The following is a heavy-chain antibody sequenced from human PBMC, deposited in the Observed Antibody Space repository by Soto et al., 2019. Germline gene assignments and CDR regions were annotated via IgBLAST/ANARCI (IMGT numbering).Heavy chain of an antibody. D-gene: IGHD1-26*01. Sequence: EVQLVESGGGLVKPGGSLRLSCAASGFAFSSYGMNWIRQAPGKGLEWVSSISSSTSYIYYADSVKGRFSISRDNAKKILYLEMYALRTDDTAVYYCARDPSEGRVGNWFESWGQGTLVNVSS. V-gene: IGHV3-21*01. CDR2: ISSSTSYI. CDR3: ARDPSEGRVGNWFES. CDR1: GFAFSSYG. J-gene: IGHJ5*01.